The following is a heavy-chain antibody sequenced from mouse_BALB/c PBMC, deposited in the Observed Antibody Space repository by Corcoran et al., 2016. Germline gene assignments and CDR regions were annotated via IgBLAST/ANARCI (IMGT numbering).Heavy chain of an antibody. CDR3: AREGGSSGKAGWFDP. CDR2: ISVDGSAQ. Sequence: VQLVESGGGGVQPGRSLRLSCVDSRFTLSGRVMHWVRQAPGKGLEWVAGISVDGSAQHYGDYVKGRFTISRDDPKNTLYLEINSLRAEDTAVYYCAREGGSSGKAGWFDPWGQGTLVAVSS. J-gene: IGHJ4*01. CDR1: RFTLSGRV. D-gene: IGHD1-1*02. V-gene: IGHV5-17*01.